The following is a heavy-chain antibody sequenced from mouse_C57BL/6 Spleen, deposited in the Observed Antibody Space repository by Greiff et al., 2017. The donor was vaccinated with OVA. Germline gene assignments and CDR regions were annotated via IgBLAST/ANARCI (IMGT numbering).Heavy chain of an antibody. Sequence: DVKLQESGPGLAKPSQTLSLTCSVTGYSITSDYWNWIRKFPGNKLEYMGYISYSGSTYYNPSLKSRISIIRDTSKNQYYLQLNSVTTEDTATYYCASSTVVATDWYFDVWGTGTTVTVSS. CDR3: ASSTVVATDWYFDV. V-gene: IGHV3-8*01. CDR1: GYSITSDY. D-gene: IGHD1-1*01. CDR2: ISYSGST. J-gene: IGHJ1*03.